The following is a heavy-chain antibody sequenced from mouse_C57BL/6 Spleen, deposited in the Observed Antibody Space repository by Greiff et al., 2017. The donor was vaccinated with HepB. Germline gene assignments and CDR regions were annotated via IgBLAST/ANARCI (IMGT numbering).Heavy chain of an antibody. CDR3: ASPYYGNSGYCYFDL. CDR1: GYTFTSYW. V-gene: IGHV1-72*01. J-gene: IGHJ1*03. Sequence: QVQLQQSGAELVKPGASVKLSCKASGYTFTSYWMHWVKQRPGRGLEWIGRIDPNSGGTKYNEKFKSKATLTVDKPSSTAYMQLSSLTSEDSAVYYCASPYYGNSGYCYFDLWGTGTTVTVSS. CDR2: IDPNSGGT. D-gene: IGHD1-1*01.